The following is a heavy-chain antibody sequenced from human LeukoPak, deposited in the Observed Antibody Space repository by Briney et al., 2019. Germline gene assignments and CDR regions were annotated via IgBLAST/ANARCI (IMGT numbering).Heavy chain of an antibody. D-gene: IGHD2-21*02. CDR2: IIPIFGTA. V-gene: IGHV1-69*01. CDR1: GGTFSSYA. J-gene: IGHJ5*02. CDR3: AYCGGDCYSDIWFDP. Sequence: GSSVKVSCKASGGTFSSYAISWVRQAPGQGLECMGEIIPIFGTANYAQKLQGRVTITADESTSTDYMELSSLRSEDTAVYYCAYCGGDCYSDIWFDPWGQGTLVTVSS.